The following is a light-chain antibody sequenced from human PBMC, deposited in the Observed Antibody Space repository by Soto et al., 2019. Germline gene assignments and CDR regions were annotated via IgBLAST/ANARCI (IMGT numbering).Light chain of an antibody. V-gene: IGLV2-8*01. Sequence: QSALTQPPSASGSPGQSVTISCTGTSSDVGAYNYVSWYQQHPGKAPKLVISEVNKRPSGVPDRFSGSKSGNTASLTVSGLQAEDEADYYCSSYAGIDNPYVFGSGTKLTVL. CDR1: SSDVGAYNY. J-gene: IGLJ1*01. CDR2: EVN. CDR3: SSYAGIDNPYV.